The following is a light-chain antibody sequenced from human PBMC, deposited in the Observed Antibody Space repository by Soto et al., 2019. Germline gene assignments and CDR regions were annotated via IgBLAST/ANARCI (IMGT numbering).Light chain of an antibody. J-gene: IGKJ1*01. CDR2: KIS. Sequence: DIVMTQTPLSLPVTVGHPAPISFTSSQSLVHSDGTTYLSWFRQRPGQPPRLLIYKISNRFSGVPDRFSGSGAGTYFTLEISRVEAEDVGVYFCVQVTHFPWTFGQGTKVDIK. V-gene: IGKV2-24*01. CDR3: VQVTHFPWT. CDR1: QSLVHSDGTTY.